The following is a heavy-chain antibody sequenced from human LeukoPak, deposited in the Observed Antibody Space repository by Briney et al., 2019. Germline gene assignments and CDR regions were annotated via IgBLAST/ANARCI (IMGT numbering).Heavy chain of an antibody. CDR2: IYYNASA. CDR3: ASRSAERTPVMGCIHYYYAMDV. CDR1: GGSISSSSYY. J-gene: IGHJ6*02. Sequence: KPSETLFLTCIFSGGSISSSSYYWGSIPQPPGKGLEWIGSIYYNASAYYKPSLKSRVTISVDTSNNQFSLKLSSVAAADTAVYYCASRSAERTPVMGCIHYYYAMDVWGQGTTVIVSS. V-gene: IGHV4-39*01. D-gene: IGHD4-11*01.